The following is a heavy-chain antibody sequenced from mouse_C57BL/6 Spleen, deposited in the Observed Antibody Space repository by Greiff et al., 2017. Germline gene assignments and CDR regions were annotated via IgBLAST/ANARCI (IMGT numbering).Heavy chain of an antibody. CDR3: ARGYYGSSLYYFDY. J-gene: IGHJ2*01. CDR1: GYSFTGYY. V-gene: IGHV1-42*01. D-gene: IGHD1-1*01. CDR2: INPSTGGT. Sequence: VQLKESGPELVKPGASVKISCKASGYSFTGYYMNWVKQSPEKSLEWIGEINPSTGGTTYNQKFKATATLTVDKSSSTAYMQLKSLTSEDSAVYYCARGYYGSSLYYFDYWGQGTTLTVSS.